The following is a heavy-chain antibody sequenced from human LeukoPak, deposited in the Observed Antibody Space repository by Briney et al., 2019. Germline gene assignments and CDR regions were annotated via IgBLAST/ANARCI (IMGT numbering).Heavy chain of an antibody. V-gene: IGHV3-30*02. CDR2: IRYDGSNK. CDR1: GFTFSSYG. Sequence: PGGSLRLSCAASGFTFSSYGMHWVRQAPGKGLEWVAFIRYDGSNKFYADSVKGRFTISRDNSKNTLSLQMNSLRAEDTAVYNCAKDRITLVRGVLDYWGQGTLVTVFS. D-gene: IGHD3-10*01. CDR3: AKDRITLVRGVLDY. J-gene: IGHJ4*02.